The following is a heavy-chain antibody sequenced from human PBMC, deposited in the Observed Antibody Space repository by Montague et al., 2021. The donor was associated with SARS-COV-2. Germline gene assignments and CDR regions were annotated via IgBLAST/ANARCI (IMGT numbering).Heavy chain of an antibody. D-gene: IGHD2/OR15-2a*01. CDR3: ARDAYYFGPGRENHGAVDP. CDR1: GDSITPYGDSIGGYF. J-gene: IGHJ5*02. Sequence: SETLSLTCSVSGDSITPYGDSIGGYFWSWIRQPAGKGLEWIGRIYANGHFDFNPSLHSRVSMSMDTSKQEFSMSLISVTAADTAVYYCARDAYYFGPGRENHGAVDPGGQGMLVTVSS. CDR2: IYANGHF. V-gene: IGHV4-4*07.